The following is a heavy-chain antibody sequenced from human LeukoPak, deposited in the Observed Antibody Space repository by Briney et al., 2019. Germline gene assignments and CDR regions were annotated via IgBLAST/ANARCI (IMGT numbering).Heavy chain of an antibody. CDR1: GGSISSSSYY. D-gene: IGHD6-19*01. Sequence: SETLSLTCTVSGGSISSSSYYWGWIRQPPGKGLEWIGSIYCSGSTYYNPSLKSRVTISVDTSKNQFSLKLSSVTAADTAVYYCARDGSSGWLSGGPHDYWGQGTLVTVSS. CDR3: ARDGSSGWLSGGPHDY. J-gene: IGHJ4*02. V-gene: IGHV4-39*07. CDR2: IYCSGST.